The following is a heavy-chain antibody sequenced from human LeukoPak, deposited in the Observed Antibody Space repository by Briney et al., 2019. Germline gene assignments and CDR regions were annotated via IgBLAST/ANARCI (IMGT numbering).Heavy chain of an antibody. Sequence: GGSLRLSCAASGFTYIRYSMNGVRQAPGKGLEWVSSISWNSVGIGYSDSVKGRFTISRDNAKNSLYLQMNGLRLEDMALYYCSKEGWDAFDIWGQGKMVTVSS. V-gene: IGHV3-9*03. J-gene: IGHJ3*02. CDR1: GFTYIRYS. CDR2: ISWNSVGI. CDR3: SKEGWDAFDI. D-gene: IGHD6-19*01.